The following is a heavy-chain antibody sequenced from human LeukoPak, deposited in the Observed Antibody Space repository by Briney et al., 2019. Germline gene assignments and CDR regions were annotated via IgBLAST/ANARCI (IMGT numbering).Heavy chain of an antibody. CDR2: IYNSEST. CDR3: ARASSSWYEGAFDI. V-gene: IGHV4-59*08. J-gene: IGHJ3*02. Sequence: PSQTLSLTCTVSGGSISSYYWSWIRQPPGKGLEWIGHIYNSESTTYNPSLKSRVTISVDTSKNQFSLKLSSVTAADTAVYYCARASSSWYEGAFDIWGQGTMVTVSS. CDR1: GGSISSYY. D-gene: IGHD6-13*01.